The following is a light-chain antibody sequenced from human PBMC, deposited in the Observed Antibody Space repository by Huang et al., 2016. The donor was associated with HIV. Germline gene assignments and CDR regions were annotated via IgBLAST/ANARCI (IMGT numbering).Light chain of an antibody. J-gene: IGKJ4*01. V-gene: IGKV4-1*01. CDR3: QQYSSSPPALA. Sequence: DIVMTQSPDSLAVSLGERATINCKSSQSLFSTANNKNHLAWYQQKPGQPPKLLIYWASTRESGVPDRFTGSGSGTDFTLTISSLQAEDVAIYFCQQYSSSPPALAFGGGTEVEIK. CDR2: WAS. CDR1: QSLFSTANNKNH.